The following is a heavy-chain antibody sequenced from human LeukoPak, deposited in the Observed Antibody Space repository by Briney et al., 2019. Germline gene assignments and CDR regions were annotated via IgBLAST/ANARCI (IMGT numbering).Heavy chain of an antibody. D-gene: IGHD3-10*01. CDR2: ISSSSSYI. CDR3: ARGYYYGSGTLPGAFDI. J-gene: IGHJ3*02. CDR1: GFTFSSYS. V-gene: IGHV3-21*01. Sequence: GGSLRLSCAASGFTFSSYSVNWVREAPGKGLEWVSSISSSSSYIYYADSVKGRFTISRDNAKNSLYLQMNSLRAEDTAVYYCARGYYYGSGTLPGAFDIWGQGTMVTVSS.